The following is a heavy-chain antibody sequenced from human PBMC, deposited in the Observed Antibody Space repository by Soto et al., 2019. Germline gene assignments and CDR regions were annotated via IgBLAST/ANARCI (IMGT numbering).Heavy chain of an antibody. V-gene: IGHV3-23*01. Sequence: PGGSLRLSCAASGFTFSSYAMSWVRQAPGKGLEWVSAISGSGGSTYYADSVKGRFTISRDNSKNTLYLQMNSLRAEDTAVYYCAKEESIGELFSESFDYWGQGTLVTVSS. D-gene: IGHD3-10*01. CDR2: ISGSGGST. CDR3: AKEESIGELFSESFDY. J-gene: IGHJ4*02. CDR1: GFTFSSYA.